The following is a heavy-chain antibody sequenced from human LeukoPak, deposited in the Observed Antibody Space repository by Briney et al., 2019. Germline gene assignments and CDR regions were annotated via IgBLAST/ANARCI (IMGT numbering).Heavy chain of an antibody. CDR3: ARDYGGSSPFDY. CDR2: ISSSGSDI. J-gene: IGHJ4*02. Sequence: LRXSXAASGFTXSGSAMHWVRQAPGKGLEWVSYISSSGSDIYYADSVKGRFTISRDNAKNSLYLHMNSLRAEDTAVYYCARDYGGSSPFDYWGQGTLVTVSS. D-gene: IGHD4-23*01. V-gene: IGHV3-48*03. CDR1: GFTXSGSA.